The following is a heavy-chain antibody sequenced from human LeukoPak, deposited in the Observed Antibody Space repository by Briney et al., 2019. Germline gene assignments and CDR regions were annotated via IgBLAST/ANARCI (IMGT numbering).Heavy chain of an antibody. Sequence: GASVKVSCKASGYTFTNYYMHWVRQAPGQGLERMGIINPSRTRTSYAQKFQGRVTMTRDMSTTTVYMELSSLRSEDTAVYYCARSRGQWLVSTDYWGQGTLVTVSS. J-gene: IGHJ4*02. CDR3: ARSRGQWLVSTDY. CDR1: GYTFTNYY. D-gene: IGHD6-19*01. V-gene: IGHV1-46*01. CDR2: INPSRTRT.